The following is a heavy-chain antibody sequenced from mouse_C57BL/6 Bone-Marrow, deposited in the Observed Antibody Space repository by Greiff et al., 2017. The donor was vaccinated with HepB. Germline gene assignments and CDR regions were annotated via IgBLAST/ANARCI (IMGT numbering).Heavy chain of an antibody. J-gene: IGHJ1*03. V-gene: IGHV5-12*01. CDR2: ISNGGGST. D-gene: IGHD1-1*01. CDR1: GFTFSDYY. CDR3: ARPFSYYGSSPSWGFDV. Sequence: EVQLVESGGGLVQPGGSLKLSCAASGFTFSDYYMYWVRQTPEKRLEWVAYISNGGGSTYYPDTVKGRFTISRDNAKNTLYLQMSRLKSEDTAMYYCARPFSYYGSSPSWGFDVWGTGTTVTVSS.